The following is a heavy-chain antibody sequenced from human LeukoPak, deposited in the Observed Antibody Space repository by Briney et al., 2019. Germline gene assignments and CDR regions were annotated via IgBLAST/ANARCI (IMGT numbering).Heavy chain of an antibody. CDR3: GRAL. CDR2: ISGLSSYT. V-gene: IGHV3-21*01. Sequence: GGSLRLSCSASGFTFSDYDMNWVRQAPGKGLEWVSSISGLSSYTYYGESVKGRFSISRDNAKNPLYLQMNSLGAEDTATYYCGRALWGQGTLVTVSS. CDR1: GFTFSDYD. J-gene: IGHJ4*02.